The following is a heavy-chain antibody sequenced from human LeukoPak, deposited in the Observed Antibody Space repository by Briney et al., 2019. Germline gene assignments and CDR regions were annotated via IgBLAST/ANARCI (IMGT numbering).Heavy chain of an antibody. CDR1: GFTFSSYG. J-gene: IGHJ1*01. Sequence: GRSLRLSCAASGFTFSSYGMHWVRQAPGKGLEWVAVISYDGSNKYYADSVKGRFTISRDNSKNTLYLQMNSLRAEDTAVHYCAKESAGSGYSGYDYFEYFQHWGQGTLVTVSS. V-gene: IGHV3-30*18. D-gene: IGHD5-12*01. CDR3: AKESAGSGYSGYDYFEYFQH. CDR2: ISYDGSNK.